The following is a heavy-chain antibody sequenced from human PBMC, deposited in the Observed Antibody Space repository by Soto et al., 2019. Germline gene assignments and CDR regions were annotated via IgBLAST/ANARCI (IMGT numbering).Heavy chain of an antibody. J-gene: IGHJ6*03. V-gene: IGHV1-18*01. CDR3: ATTNWNFSYYYYYYYMDV. CDR1: GYTFTSYG. D-gene: IGHD1-7*01. CDR2: ISAYNGNT. Sequence: ASVKVSCKASGYTFTSYGISWVRKAPGQGLEWMGWISAYNGNTNYAQKLQGRVTMTTDTSTSTAYMELRTLRSDDTAVYYCATTNWNFSYYYYYYYMDVWGKGTTVTVSS.